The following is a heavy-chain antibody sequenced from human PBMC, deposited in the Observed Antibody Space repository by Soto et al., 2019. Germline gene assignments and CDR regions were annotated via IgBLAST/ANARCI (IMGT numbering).Heavy chain of an antibody. V-gene: IGHV4-4*02. CDR1: GGSISSSNW. CDR2: IYHSGST. D-gene: IGHD2-2*02. J-gene: IGHJ4*02. CDR3: ARDSGVVVPAAIDY. Sequence: SLTCAVSGGSISSSNWWSWVRQPPGKGLERIGEIYHSGSTNYNPSLKSRVTISVDKSKNQFSLKLSSVTAADTAVYYCARDSGVVVPAAIDYWGQGTLVTVSS.